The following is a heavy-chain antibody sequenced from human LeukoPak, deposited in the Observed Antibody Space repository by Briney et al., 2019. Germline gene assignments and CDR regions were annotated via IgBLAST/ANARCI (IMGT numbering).Heavy chain of an antibody. Sequence: GGSLRLSCAASGFTFSSYSMNWVRQAPGKGLEWVSSISSSSSYIYYADSVKGRFTISRDNAKNSLYLQMNSLRAEDTALYYCARDRYNWNDRAAFDIWGQGTMVTVSS. J-gene: IGHJ3*02. CDR3: ARDRYNWNDRAAFDI. CDR2: ISSSSSYI. V-gene: IGHV3-21*04. CDR1: GFTFSSYS. D-gene: IGHD1-1*01.